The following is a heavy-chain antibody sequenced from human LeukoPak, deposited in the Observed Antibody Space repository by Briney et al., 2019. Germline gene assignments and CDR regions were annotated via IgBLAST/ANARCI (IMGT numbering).Heavy chain of an antibody. CDR2: IRYDGSNK. CDR1: GFSFSSYA. V-gene: IGHV3-30*18. CDR3: AKSHVTGWYYFDY. D-gene: IGHD3-9*01. J-gene: IGHJ4*02. Sequence: GRSLRLSCVVSGFSFSSYAMHWVRQAPGKGLEWVAVIRYDGSNKYYADSVKGRFTISRDSSENTLYLQMNSLRIEDTAVYYCAKSHVTGWYYFDYWGQGTLLTVSS.